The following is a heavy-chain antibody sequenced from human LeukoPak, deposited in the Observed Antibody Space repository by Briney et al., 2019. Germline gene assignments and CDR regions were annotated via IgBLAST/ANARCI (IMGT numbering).Heavy chain of an antibody. CDR1: GYSFTSYW. Sequence: GESLKISCKGSGYSFTSYWIGWVRQMPGKGLEWMGIIYPDDSETNYSPSFQGQVSMSVDKSITTAYLQWSSLKASDTAIYYCARQNGVTDWGQGTLVTVSS. V-gene: IGHV5-51*01. J-gene: IGHJ4*02. CDR2: IYPDDSET. CDR3: ARQNGVTD. D-gene: IGHD2-21*02.